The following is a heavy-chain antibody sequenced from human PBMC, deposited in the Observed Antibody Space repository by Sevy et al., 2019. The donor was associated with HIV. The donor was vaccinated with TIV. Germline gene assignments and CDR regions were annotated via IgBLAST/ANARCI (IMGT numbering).Heavy chain of an antibody. Sequence: GGSLRLSCAASGFTFSSYWMHWVRQAPGKGLVWVSRINSDGSSTSYADSVKGRFTISRDNAKNTLYLQINSLRAEDTAVYYCARDNYDSSGYYGGTDYWGQGTLVTVSS. CDR3: ARDNYDSSGYYGGTDY. D-gene: IGHD3-22*01. CDR2: INSDGSST. V-gene: IGHV3-74*01. J-gene: IGHJ4*02. CDR1: GFTFSSYW.